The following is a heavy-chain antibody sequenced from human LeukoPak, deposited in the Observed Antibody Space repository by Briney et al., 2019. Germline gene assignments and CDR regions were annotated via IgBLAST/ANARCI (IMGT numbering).Heavy chain of an antibody. D-gene: IGHD2-15*01. J-gene: IGHJ4*02. V-gene: IGHV3-21*01. CDR3: ARDKGRGYCSGGSCYSDY. CDR2: ISSSSSYI. CDR1: GFTFSSYS. Sequence: KPGGSLRLSCAASGFTFSSYSMNWVRQAPGKGLEWVSSISSSSSYIYYADSVKGRFTISRDNAKNSLYLQMNSLRAEDTAVYYCARDKGRGYCSGGSCYSDYWGQGTLVTVSS.